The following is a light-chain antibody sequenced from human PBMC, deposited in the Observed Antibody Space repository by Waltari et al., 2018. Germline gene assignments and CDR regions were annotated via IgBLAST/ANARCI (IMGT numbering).Light chain of an antibody. CDR1: KLGEKY. V-gene: IGLV3-1*01. CDR2: QDS. J-gene: IGLJ1*01. Sequence: SYELTQPPSVSVSPGQTASITCSGDKLGEKYACWYQQKPGQSPVLVIYQDSKRPSGIPERFSGSNAGNTATLTISGTQAMDEAYYYCQAWDSSTYVFGTGTKVTVL. CDR3: QAWDSSTYV.